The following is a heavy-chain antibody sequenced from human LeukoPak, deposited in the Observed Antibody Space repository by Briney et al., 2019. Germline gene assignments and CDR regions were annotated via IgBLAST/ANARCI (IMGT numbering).Heavy chain of an antibody. Sequence: SETLSLTCTVSDGSISRSTYYWGWIRQPPGKGLEWIGSIYYAGSTYYNPSLKSRVTISVDTSKNQFSLKLSSVTAADTAVYYCAREEYSGSYEFAYNWFDPWGQGTLVTVSS. CDR2: IYYAGST. D-gene: IGHD1-26*01. CDR1: DGSISRSTYY. J-gene: IGHJ5*02. V-gene: IGHV4-39*07. CDR3: AREEYSGSYEFAYNWFDP.